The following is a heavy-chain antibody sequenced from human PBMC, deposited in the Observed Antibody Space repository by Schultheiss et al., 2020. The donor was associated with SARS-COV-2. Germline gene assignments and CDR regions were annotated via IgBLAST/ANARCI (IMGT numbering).Heavy chain of an antibody. CDR3: ARGSEGSSTFDY. Sequence: GESLKISCAASGFTFSSYSMNWVRQAPGKGLEWVSSISSSSSYIYYADSVKGRFTISRDNAKNSLYLQMNSLRAEDTAVYYCARGSEGSSTFDYWGQGTLVTVSS. CDR2: ISSSSSYI. CDR1: GFTFSSYS. D-gene: IGHD2-2*01. J-gene: IGHJ4*02. V-gene: IGHV3-21*01.